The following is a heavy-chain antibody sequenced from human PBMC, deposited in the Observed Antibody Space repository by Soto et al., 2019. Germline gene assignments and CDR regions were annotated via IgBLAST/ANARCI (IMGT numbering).Heavy chain of an antibody. CDR1: GYIFNHYG. CDR3: ARGVQECTSTYCSYIYGGLDV. CDR2: ISAYNGNT. Sequence: QVQLVQSGAEVKKPGASVRVSCKASGYIFNHYGIGWVRQAPGQGLEWMGWISAYNGNTHYAGSLQGRVTMTTDTSRSTADMELRSLRSDDTAVYYCARGVQECTSTYCSYIYGGLDVWGQGTTVTVSS. D-gene: IGHD2-2*01. V-gene: IGHV1-18*01. J-gene: IGHJ6*02.